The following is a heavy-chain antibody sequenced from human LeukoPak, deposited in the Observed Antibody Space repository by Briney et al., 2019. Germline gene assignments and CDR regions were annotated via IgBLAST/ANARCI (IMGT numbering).Heavy chain of an antibody. D-gene: IGHD1-26*01. V-gene: IGHV3-23*01. CDR1: GFTFSNYD. CDR2: ISGSASST. CDR3: ARDQTKWEPLRRRDYYYMDV. J-gene: IGHJ6*03. Sequence: GGSLRLSCAASGFTFSNYDMSWVRQAPGKGLEWVSAISGSASSTYHADSVKGRFTISRDNAKNSLYLQMNSLRAEDTAVYYCARDQTKWEPLRRRDYYYMDVWGKGTTVTVSS.